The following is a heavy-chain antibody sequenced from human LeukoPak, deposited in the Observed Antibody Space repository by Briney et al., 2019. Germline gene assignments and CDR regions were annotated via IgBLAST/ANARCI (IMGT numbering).Heavy chain of an antibody. V-gene: IGHV1-2*02. D-gene: IGHD5-24*01. CDR1: GYTFTGYY. Sequence: ASVKVSCKASGYTFTGYYMHWVRQAPGQGLEWMGWINANSGGTNYAQQFEGRITMTRDTSSSYMELRGLRSDDTAVYYCAREGRDGSSRFFDPWGQGTLVTVSS. J-gene: IGHJ5*02. CDR3: AREGRDGSSRFFDP. CDR2: INANSGGT.